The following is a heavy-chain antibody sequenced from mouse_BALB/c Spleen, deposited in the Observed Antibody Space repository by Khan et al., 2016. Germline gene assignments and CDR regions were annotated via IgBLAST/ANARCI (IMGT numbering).Heavy chain of an antibody. Sequence: EVKLEESGGGLVQPGGSLKLSCAASGFTFSNYGMSWVRQTPDKRLELVATINSNGGNTYYPDSVKGRFTISRDNSNNTLYLQMSSLKSEDTAMYFCARVYNYGSPYFDYWGQGTTLTVSS. CDR1: GFTFSNYG. J-gene: IGHJ2*01. CDR3: ARVYNYGSPYFDY. V-gene: IGHV5-6-3*01. D-gene: IGHD1-1*01. CDR2: INSNGGNT.